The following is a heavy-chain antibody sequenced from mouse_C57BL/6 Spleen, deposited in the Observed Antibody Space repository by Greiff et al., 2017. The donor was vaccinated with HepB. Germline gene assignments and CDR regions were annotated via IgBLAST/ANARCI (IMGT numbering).Heavy chain of an antibody. D-gene: IGHD1-1*01. Sequence: EVKLVESGGGLVQPGGSMKLSCVASGFTFSNYWMNWVRQSPEKGLEWVAQIRLKSDNYATHYAESVKGRFTISRDDSKCSVYLQMNNLRAEDTGIYYCTITTVVPGAMDYWGQGTSVTVSS. J-gene: IGHJ4*01. CDR1: GFTFSNYW. V-gene: IGHV6-3*01. CDR3: TITTVVPGAMDY. CDR2: IRLKSDNYAT.